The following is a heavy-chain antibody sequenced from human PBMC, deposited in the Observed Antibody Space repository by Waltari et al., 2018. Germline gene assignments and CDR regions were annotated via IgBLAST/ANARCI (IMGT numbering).Heavy chain of an antibody. CDR1: GGSISSGGYY. V-gene: IGHV4-31*03. CDR2: IYYRGST. Sequence: QVQLQESGPGLVKPSQTLSLTCTVSGGSISSGGYYWSWIRQHPGKGLEWIGYIYYRGSTYYNPSLKIRVTISVDTSKNQFSLKLSSVTAADTAVYYCARCSSTSRSDIGDWFDPWGQGTLVTVSS. CDR3: ARCSSTSRSDIGDWFDP. J-gene: IGHJ5*02. D-gene: IGHD2-2*01.